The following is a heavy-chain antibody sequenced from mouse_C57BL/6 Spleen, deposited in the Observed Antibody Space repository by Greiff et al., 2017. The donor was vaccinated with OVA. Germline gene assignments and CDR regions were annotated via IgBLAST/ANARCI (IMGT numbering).Heavy chain of an antibody. CDR3: ARKGHDYDYFDY. V-gene: IGHV1-59*01. Sequence: QVQLQQPGAELVRPGTSVKLPCKASGYTFTSYWMHWVKQRPGQGLEWIGVIDPSDSYTNYNQKFKGKATLTVDTSSSTAYMQLSSLTSEDSAVYYCARKGHDYDYFDYWGQGTTLTVSS. CDR2: IDPSDSYT. J-gene: IGHJ2*01. D-gene: IGHD2-4*01. CDR1: GYTFTSYW.